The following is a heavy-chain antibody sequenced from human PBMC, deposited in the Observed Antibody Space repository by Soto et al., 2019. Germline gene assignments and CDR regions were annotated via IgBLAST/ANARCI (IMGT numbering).Heavy chain of an antibody. Sequence: SETLSLTCTVSGGSVSSGSYDWSWIRQPPGKGLEWIGYIYYSGSTNYNPSLKSRVTISVDTSKNQFSLKLSSVTAADTAVYYCASWYDILTGPIDYWGQGTLVTVSS. CDR1: GGSVSSGSYD. J-gene: IGHJ4*02. D-gene: IGHD3-9*01. V-gene: IGHV4-61*01. CDR2: IYYSGST. CDR3: ASWYDILTGPIDY.